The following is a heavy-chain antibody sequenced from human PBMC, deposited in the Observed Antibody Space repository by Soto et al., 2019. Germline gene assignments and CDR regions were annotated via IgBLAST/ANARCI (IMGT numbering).Heavy chain of an antibody. J-gene: IGHJ4*02. CDR3: AGGFIYGDSLDY. CDR2: INSDGSST. V-gene: IGHV3-74*01. CDR1: GFTFSSYW. D-gene: IGHD4-17*01. Sequence: GGSLRLSCAASGFTFSSYWMHWVRQAPGKGLVWVSRINSDGSSTSYADSVKGRFTISRDNAKNTLYLQMNSLGAEDTAVYYCAGGFIYGDSLDYWGEGTLVTVSS.